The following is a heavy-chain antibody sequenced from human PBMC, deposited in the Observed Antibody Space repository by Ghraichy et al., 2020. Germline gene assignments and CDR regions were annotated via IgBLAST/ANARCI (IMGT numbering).Heavy chain of an antibody. CDR1: GVTFDDYA. CDR2: VSWNSENM. J-gene: IGHJ1*01. CDR3: VRDSGSSGRVEGAFFQD. Sequence: GGSLRLSCAASGVTFDDYAMHWVRQGPGKGLEWVSSVSWNSENMAYADFVKGRFIISRDNVKKSLYLQMHSVRVEDTALYFCVRDSGSSGRVEGAFFQDWGQGTLVTVSS. D-gene: IGHD3-22*01. V-gene: IGHV3-9*01.